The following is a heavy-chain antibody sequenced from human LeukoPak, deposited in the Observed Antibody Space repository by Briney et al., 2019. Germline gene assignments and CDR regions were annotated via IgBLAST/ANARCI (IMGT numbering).Heavy chain of an antibody. J-gene: IGHJ4*02. CDR3: ARDSLGGDY. Sequence: GRSLRLSCAASGFTFSTFGMHWVRRAPGKGLEWLAVIWNDGSKKFYADSVKGRFTISRDNSKNTLYLQMNSLRAEDTAVYYCARDSLGGDYWGQGTLVTVSS. D-gene: IGHD3-16*01. CDR2: IWNDGSKK. CDR1: GFTFSTFG. V-gene: IGHV3-33*01.